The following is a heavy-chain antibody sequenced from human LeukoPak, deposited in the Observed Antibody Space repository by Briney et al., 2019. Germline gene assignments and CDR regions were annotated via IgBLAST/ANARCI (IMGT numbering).Heavy chain of an antibody. Sequence: GGSLRLSCAASGFIVSKNYMSWVRQAPGKGLEWVSVIYSGGSTYYADSVKGRFTISRDNSKNTLYLQMNSLRVEDTAVYYCAKLLTTVPPFDYWGQGTLVTVSS. CDR1: GFIVSKNY. J-gene: IGHJ4*02. V-gene: IGHV3-53*01. CDR2: IYSGGST. CDR3: AKLLTTVPPFDY. D-gene: IGHD4-11*01.